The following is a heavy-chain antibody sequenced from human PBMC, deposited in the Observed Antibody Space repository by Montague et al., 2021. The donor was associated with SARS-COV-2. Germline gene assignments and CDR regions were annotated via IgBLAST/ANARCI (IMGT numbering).Heavy chain of an antibody. J-gene: IGHJ4*02. CDR1: GFTFSTYA. CDR2: ISSGVNK. D-gene: IGHD2/OR15-2a*01. V-gene: IGHV3-23*01. CDR3: AKNFPGQFYFDD. Sequence: SLRLSCAASGFTFSTYAMNWVRQAPGKGLEWVSGISSGVNKHHXXXVQSRFTISRDDSRNTLYLQMHSLRAEDTAMYSCAKNFPGQFYFDDWGQGTLVAVSS.